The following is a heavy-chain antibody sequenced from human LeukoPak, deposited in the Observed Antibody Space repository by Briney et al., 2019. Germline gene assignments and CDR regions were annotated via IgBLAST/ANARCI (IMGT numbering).Heavy chain of an antibody. CDR3: ARDGSMAAGNSYYGMDV. CDR2: IYYSGST. J-gene: IGHJ6*02. Sequence: SETLSLTCTVSGGSISSGGYYWSWIRQHPGKGLEWLGYIYYSGSTYYNPSLKSRVTISVDTSKNQFSLKLSSVTAADTAVYYCARDGSMAAGNSYYGMDVWGQGTTVTVSS. D-gene: IGHD6-13*01. V-gene: IGHV4-31*03. CDR1: GGSISSGGYY.